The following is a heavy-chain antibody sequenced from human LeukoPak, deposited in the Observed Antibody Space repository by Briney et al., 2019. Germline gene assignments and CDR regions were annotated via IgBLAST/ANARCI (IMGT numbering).Heavy chain of an antibody. D-gene: IGHD3-10*01. CDR3: GSGELFHLLDY. CDR2: ISHDGSNK. Sequence: GGSLRLSCAASGFTFSSYAMHWVRQAPGKGLEWVAVISHDGSNKYYADSVKGRFTIARDNSKNTLYLQMNSLRAEDAAVYYCGSGELFHLLDYWGQGTLVTVSS. J-gene: IGHJ4*02. V-gene: IGHV3-30-3*01. CDR1: GFTFSSYA.